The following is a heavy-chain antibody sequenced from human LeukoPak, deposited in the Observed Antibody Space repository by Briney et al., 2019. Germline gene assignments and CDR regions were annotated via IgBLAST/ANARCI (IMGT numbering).Heavy chain of an antibody. D-gene: IGHD3-9*01. V-gene: IGHV3-23*01. CDR1: GFTFSSYA. Sequence: GGSLRLSCAASGFTFSSYAMSWVRQAPGKGLEWVSAISGSGGSTYYADSVKGRFTISRDNSKNTLYLQMDSLRAEDTAVYYCATKVGGYDILTGYYIFDYWGQGTLVTVSS. J-gene: IGHJ4*02. CDR3: ATKVGGYDILTGYYIFDY. CDR2: ISGSGGST.